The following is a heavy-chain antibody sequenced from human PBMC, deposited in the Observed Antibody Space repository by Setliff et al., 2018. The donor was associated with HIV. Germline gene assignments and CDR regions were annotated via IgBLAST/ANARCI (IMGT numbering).Heavy chain of an antibody. J-gene: IGHJ4*02. V-gene: IGHV1-18*01. CDR2: SHTYNGNV. Sequence: ASVKVSCKASGGTFSGYAISWVRQAPGQELQWMGWSHTYNGNVNYARKFRGRVTMTTDASTNTAFMELSNLRSDDTAIYYCAREFSWSAFYFDSWGQGTQVTVSS. D-gene: IGHD2-8*02. CDR3: AREFSWSAFYFDS. CDR1: GGTFSGYA.